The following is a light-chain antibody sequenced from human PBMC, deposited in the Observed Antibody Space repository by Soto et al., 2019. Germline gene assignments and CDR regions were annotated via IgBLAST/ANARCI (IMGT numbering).Light chain of an antibody. Sequence: DIQMTQSPSSLSASVGDRVTITCRASQSIITYLNWYQQKPGQAPKLLIYVASSLQSGVPSRFGGSGSGADFTLTISSLQPEDFATYYCQQSYTTPYTIGQGTKLEIK. V-gene: IGKV1-39*01. CDR2: VAS. CDR3: QQSYTTPYT. CDR1: QSIITY. J-gene: IGKJ2*01.